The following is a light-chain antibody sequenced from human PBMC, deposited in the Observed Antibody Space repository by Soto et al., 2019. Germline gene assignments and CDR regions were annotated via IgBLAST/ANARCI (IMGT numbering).Light chain of an antibody. Sequence: EIVLTQSPGTLSLSPGERATLSCRASQSVSSSYLAWYQQKPGQAPRLLIYGASSRATGIPDRFSGSGSGTDFTLTISRLEPEDFAVYYCQQYGSSPLGTFGEGPRWRSN. CDR3: QQYGSSPLGT. CDR1: QSVSSSY. CDR2: GAS. V-gene: IGKV3-20*01. J-gene: IGKJ4*01.